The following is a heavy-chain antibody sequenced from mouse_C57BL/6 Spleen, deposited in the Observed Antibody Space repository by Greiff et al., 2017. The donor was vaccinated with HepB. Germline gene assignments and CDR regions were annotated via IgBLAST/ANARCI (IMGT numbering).Heavy chain of an antibody. CDR1: GFNIKDYY. CDR3: TRYGSSSNYFDY. D-gene: IGHD1-1*01. Sequence: EVQLQQSGAELVRPGASVKLSCTASGFNIKDYYMHWVKQRPEQGLEWIGRIDPEDGDTEYAPKFQGKATMTADTSSNTAYLQLSSLTSEDTAVYYCTRYGSSSNYFDYWGQGTTLTVSS. CDR2: IDPEDGDT. J-gene: IGHJ2*01. V-gene: IGHV14-1*01.